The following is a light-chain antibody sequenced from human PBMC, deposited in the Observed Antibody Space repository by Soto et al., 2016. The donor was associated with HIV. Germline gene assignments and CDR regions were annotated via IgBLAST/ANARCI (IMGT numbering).Light chain of an antibody. J-gene: IGKJ4*01. CDR2: DAS. Sequence: DIQMTQSPSSLSASVGDRVTITCQASQDISNYLNWYQQKPGKAPKLLIYDASNLETGVPSRFSGSGSGTDFTFTISSLQAEDIATYYCQQYDNLPTFGGGTKVRSN. CDR1: QDISNY. V-gene: IGKV1-33*01. CDR3: QQYDNLPT.